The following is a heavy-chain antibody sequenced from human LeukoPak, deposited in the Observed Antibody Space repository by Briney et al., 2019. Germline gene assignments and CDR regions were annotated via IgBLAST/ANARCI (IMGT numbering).Heavy chain of an antibody. Sequence: PGGSLRLSCAASGFTFSSYSMNWVRQAPGKGLEWVSSISSSSSYIYYADSVKGRFTISRDNAKNTLYLQMNSLRAEDTAVYYCAGSSGNYLNYYYYCYMDVWGKGTTVTVSS. D-gene: IGHD3-10*01. V-gene: IGHV3-21*01. CDR1: GFTFSSYS. J-gene: IGHJ6*03. CDR3: AGSSGNYLNYYYYCYMDV. CDR2: ISSSSSYI.